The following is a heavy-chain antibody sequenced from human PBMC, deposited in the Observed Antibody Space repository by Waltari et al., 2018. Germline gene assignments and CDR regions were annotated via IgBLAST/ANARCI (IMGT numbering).Heavy chain of an antibody. CDR1: GYTFPSYD. CDR3: ARVGYDFWSGYSYILWDY. V-gene: IGHV1-8*01. Sequence: QVQLVQSGAEVKKPGASVKVSCKASGYTFPSYDINWVRQATVQGLEWMGWMNPNSGNTGYAQKFQGRVTMTRNTSISTAYMELSSLRSEDTAVYYCARVGYDFWSGYSYILWDYWGQGTLVTVSS. D-gene: IGHD3-3*01. CDR2: MNPNSGNT. J-gene: IGHJ4*02.